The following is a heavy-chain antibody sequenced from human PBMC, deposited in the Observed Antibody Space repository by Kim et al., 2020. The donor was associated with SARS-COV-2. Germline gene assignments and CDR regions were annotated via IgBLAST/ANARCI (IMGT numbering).Heavy chain of an antibody. D-gene: IGHD5-12*01. J-gene: IGHJ3*02. CDR3: ATHTVEMATILDAFDI. V-gene: IGHV4-39*07. Sequence: SLKSRVPISVDTSKHQFSLKLSSVTAADTAVYYCATHTVEMATILDAFDIWGQGTMVTVSS.